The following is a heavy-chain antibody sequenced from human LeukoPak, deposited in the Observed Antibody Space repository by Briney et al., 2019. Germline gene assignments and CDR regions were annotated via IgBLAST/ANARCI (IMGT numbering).Heavy chain of an antibody. CDR3: ARTHFDSLGWFDP. D-gene: IGHD3-9*01. V-gene: IGHV4-39*07. CDR1: GGSMRSSNFY. Sequence: SETLSLTCTVSGGSMRSSNFYWGWIRQPPGKGLEWIGNINYSGSTYYNPSVKSRVTLSVDVSKNRFSLNLTSVTAADTALYFCARTHFDSLGWFDPWGQGIQVIVSS. J-gene: IGHJ5*02. CDR2: INYSGST.